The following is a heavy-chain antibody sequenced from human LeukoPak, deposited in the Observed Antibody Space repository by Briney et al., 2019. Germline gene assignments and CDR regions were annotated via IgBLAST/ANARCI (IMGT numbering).Heavy chain of an antibody. V-gene: IGHV3-30*03. J-gene: IGHJ4*02. CDR2: ISYDGSNK. D-gene: IGHD5-18*01. CDR3: ARASGDIVETATMGSY. Sequence: QPGTSLRLSCGASGFSFSGYGMHWVRQAPGKGPEWVAVISYDGSNKYYADSVKGRFTISRDNSKNTLYLQMNSLRAEDTAVYYCARASGDIVETATMGSYWGQGTLVTVSS. CDR1: GFSFSGYG.